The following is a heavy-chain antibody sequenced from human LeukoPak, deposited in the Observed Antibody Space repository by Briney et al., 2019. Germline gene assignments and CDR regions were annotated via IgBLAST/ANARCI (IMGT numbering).Heavy chain of an antibody. CDR2: FNPEDNDT. CDR3: ATADLAVAGPFDF. J-gene: IGHJ4*02. D-gene: IGHD6-19*01. Sequence: ASVKVSCRISGYTLSEFSMHWVRQVPGKGLEWIGRFNPEDNDTISTQKFQGRRTITEDTSTETAYMQMNSLRSEDTDVYFCATADLAVAGPFDFWGEGTLVTVYS. CDR1: GYTLSEFS. V-gene: IGHV1-24*01.